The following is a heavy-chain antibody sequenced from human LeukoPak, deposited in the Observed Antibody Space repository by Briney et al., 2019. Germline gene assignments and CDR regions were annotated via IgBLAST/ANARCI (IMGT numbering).Heavy chain of an antibody. CDR3: ARGGDYYDSSGYPLGY. J-gene: IGHJ4*02. V-gene: IGHV4-30-2*01. CDR2: IYHSGST. D-gene: IGHD3-22*01. Sequence: PSETLSLTCAVSGGSISSGGYSWSWIRQPPGKGLEWIGYIYHSGSTYYNPSLRSRVTISVDRSRSQFSLKLSSVTAADTAVYYCARGGDYYDSSGYPLGYWGQGTLVTVSS. CDR1: GGSISSGGYS.